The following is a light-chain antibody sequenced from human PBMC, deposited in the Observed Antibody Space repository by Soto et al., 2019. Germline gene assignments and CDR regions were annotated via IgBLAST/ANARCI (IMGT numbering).Light chain of an antibody. CDR3: SSYTRSNSYV. CDR2: DVS. CDR1: NSDVGAYNY. J-gene: IGLJ1*01. V-gene: IGLV2-14*03. Sequence: QSVLTQPASVSGSPGQSITISCIGTNSDVGAYNYVSWYQHHPDKAPKLMINDVSNRPSGVSIRFSGYKSGNAAFLTISELQAEDEADYYCSSYTRSNSYVFGTGTKLTVL.